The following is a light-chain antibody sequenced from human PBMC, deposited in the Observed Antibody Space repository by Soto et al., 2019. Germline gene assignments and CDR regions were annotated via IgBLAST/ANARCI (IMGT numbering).Light chain of an antibody. J-gene: IGLJ1*01. CDR3: SSYTRSSLYV. V-gene: IGLV2-14*01. CDR1: SSDVGGYNY. CDR2: EVS. Sequence: QSALTQPASVSGSPGQSITISCTGTSSDVGGYNYVSWYQQHPGKAPKHMIYEVSNRPSGVSNRSSGSKSGNTAALTISGLQAEDEADYYCSSYTRSSLYVFGSGTKLTVL.